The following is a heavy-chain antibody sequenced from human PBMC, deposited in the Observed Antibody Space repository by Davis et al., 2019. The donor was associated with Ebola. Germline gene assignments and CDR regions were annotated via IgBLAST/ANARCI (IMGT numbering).Heavy chain of an antibody. Sequence: GGSLRLSCAASGFTFSSYGMHWVRQAPGKGLEWVAVISYDGSNKYYADSVKGRFTISRDNSKNTLYLQMNSLRAEDTAVYYCAKEGPGDRALYYYGMDVWGKGTTVTVSS. CDR3: AKEGPGDRALYYYGMDV. CDR2: ISYDGSNK. J-gene: IGHJ6*04. V-gene: IGHV3-30*18. D-gene: IGHD3-16*01. CDR1: GFTFSSYG.